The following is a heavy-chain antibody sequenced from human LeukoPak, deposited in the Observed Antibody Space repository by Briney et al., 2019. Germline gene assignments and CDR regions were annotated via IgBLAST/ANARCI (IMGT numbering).Heavy chain of an antibody. J-gene: IGHJ4*02. CDR3: ARFNSTYYYYDY. V-gene: IGHV4-28*06. CDR1: GYSISNSNW. D-gene: IGHD2/OR15-2a*01. Sequence: SDTLSLTCGVSGYSISNSNWWGWIRQPPGKGLEWIGYIDYGGGTNYNPSLKSRATVSVDTSRNQSSLKLSSVTALDTAVYYCARFNSTYYYYDYWGQGTLVTVSS. CDR2: IDYGGGT.